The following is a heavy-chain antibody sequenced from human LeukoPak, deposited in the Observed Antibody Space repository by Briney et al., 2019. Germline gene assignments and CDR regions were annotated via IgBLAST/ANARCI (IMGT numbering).Heavy chain of an antibody. Sequence: ASVKVSCKASGYTFIGYYMHWVRQAPEQGLEWMGIINPSRGTTTYAQMFQGRVTMTRDTSTSTVYMELSSLTSEDTALYYCARGRVGAGTGDYWGQGTLVTVSS. D-gene: IGHD6-13*01. V-gene: IGHV1-46*01. J-gene: IGHJ4*02. CDR1: GYTFIGYY. CDR2: INPSRGTT. CDR3: ARGRVGAGTGDY.